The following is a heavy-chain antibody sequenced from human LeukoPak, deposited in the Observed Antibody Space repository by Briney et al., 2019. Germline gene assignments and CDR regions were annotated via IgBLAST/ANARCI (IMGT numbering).Heavy chain of an antibody. CDR2: ISSGSTI. D-gene: IGHD6-19*01. V-gene: IGHV3-48*03. Sequence: GGSLRLSCAASGFTFSSYEMNWVRQAPGKGLEWVSYISSGSTICDADSVKGRFTISRDNAKNSLYLQMNSLRAEDTAVYYCARESIAVAGAPFDYWGQGTLVTVSS. CDR3: ARESIAVAGAPFDY. J-gene: IGHJ4*02. CDR1: GFTFSSYE.